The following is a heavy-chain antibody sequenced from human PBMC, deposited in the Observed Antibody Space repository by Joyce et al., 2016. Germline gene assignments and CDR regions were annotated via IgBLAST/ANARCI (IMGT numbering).Heavy chain of an antibody. D-gene: IGHD4-23*01. J-gene: IGHJ4*02. Sequence: QVQLVQSGAEVKKPGSSVKVSCKASGGAFSSYTISWVRQAPGQGREWIVRSVPSLGIANYAQKCQGRVTITADKSTSTVHMEVSRLGSEDTAVYYCASRYGDNRPSDYWGQGALVTVSS. CDR1: GGAFSSYT. CDR2: SVPSLGIA. V-gene: IGHV1-69*02. CDR3: ASRYGDNRPSDY.